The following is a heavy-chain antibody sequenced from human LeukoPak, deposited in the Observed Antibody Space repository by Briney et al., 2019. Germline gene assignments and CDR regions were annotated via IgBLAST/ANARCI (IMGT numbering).Heavy chain of an antibody. CDR2: INSDGGAT. J-gene: IGHJ4*02. CDR1: GFAFSSYW. V-gene: IGHV3-74*01. CDR3: ARDGSLPDY. Sequence: GGSLRLSCAASGFAFSSYWMHWVRQAPGKGLVWVSRINSDGGATSYADSVQGRFTISRDNAKNTLYLQMNSLRAEDTAVYYCARDGSLPDYWGQGTLVTVSS.